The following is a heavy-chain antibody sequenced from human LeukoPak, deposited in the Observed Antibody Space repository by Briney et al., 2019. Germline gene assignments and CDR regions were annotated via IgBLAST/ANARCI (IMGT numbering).Heavy chain of an antibody. CDR3: AREYCSGGSCYSLDY. CDR1: DYTFTSYG. Sequence: ASVKVSCKASDYTFTSYGISWVRQAPGQGLEWMGWISAYNGNTNYAQKIQGRVTMTTDTSTSTAYMELRSLRSDDTAVYYCAREYCSGGSCYSLDYWGQGTLVTVSS. J-gene: IGHJ4*02. CDR2: ISAYNGNT. D-gene: IGHD2-15*01. V-gene: IGHV1-18*04.